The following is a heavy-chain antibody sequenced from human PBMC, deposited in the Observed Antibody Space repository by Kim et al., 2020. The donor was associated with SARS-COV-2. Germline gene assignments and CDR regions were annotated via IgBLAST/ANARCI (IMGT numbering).Heavy chain of an antibody. D-gene: IGHD3-10*01. CDR2: ISSSSSYI. Sequence: GGSLRLSCAASGFTCSSYSMNWVLQAAGKGREWVSSISSSSSYIYDAESVKGRFTISREHAKNSLYLQMNCLRAEDTAVYYCARETMVRGVTNYYYYGMDVWGQGTTVTVSS. CDR3: ARETMVRGVTNYYYYGMDV. CDR1: GFTCSSYS. J-gene: IGHJ6*02. V-gene: IGHV3-21*04.